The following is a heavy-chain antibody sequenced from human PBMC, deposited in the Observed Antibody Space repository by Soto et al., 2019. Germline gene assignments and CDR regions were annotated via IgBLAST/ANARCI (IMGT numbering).Heavy chain of an antibody. J-gene: IGHJ4*02. V-gene: IGHV3-33*01. D-gene: IGHD3-22*01. Sequence: SAGSLRLSCAASGFTFSSYGMHWVRQAPGKGLEWVAVIWYDGSNKYYADSVNCRFTISRDNSKNTLYLQMNSLRAEDTAVYYCARDPPSLHYYDSSGYLFDYWGQGTLVTVSS. CDR3: ARDPPSLHYYDSSGYLFDY. CDR1: GFTFSSYG. CDR2: IWYDGSNK.